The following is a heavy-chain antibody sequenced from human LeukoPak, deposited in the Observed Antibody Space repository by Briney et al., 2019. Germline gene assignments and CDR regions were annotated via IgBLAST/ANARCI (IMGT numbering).Heavy chain of an antibody. CDR3: AGSLGYCTSNVCYLKY. J-gene: IGHJ4*02. CDR1: GYSENFYG. CDR2: ISAQHGQT. Sequence: EASVKVSYKTSGYSENFYGITWVRQVAGQGLEWMGWISAQHGQTEYAPNSQDRVTMTTDTYTNTAYMELRSLRSDDTAVYYCAGSLGYCTSNVCYLKYWGQGTLVTVSS. D-gene: IGHD2-8*01. V-gene: IGHV1-18*01.